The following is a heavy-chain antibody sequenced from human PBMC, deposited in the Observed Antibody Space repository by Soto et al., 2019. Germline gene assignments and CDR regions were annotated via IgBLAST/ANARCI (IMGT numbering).Heavy chain of an antibody. Sequence: GGSLRLSCSASGFTFSSYAMHWVRQAPGKGLEYVSAISSNGGSTYYADSVKGRFTISRDNSKNTLYLQMSSLRAEDTAVYYCVKEYIVVVPWYWFDPWGQGTLVTVSS. CDR2: ISSNGGST. CDR1: GFTFSSYA. J-gene: IGHJ5*02. V-gene: IGHV3-64D*06. CDR3: VKEYIVVVPWYWFDP. D-gene: IGHD2-2*01.